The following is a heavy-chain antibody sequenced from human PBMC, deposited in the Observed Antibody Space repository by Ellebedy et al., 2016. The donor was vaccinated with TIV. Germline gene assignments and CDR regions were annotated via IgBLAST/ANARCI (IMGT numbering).Heavy chain of an antibody. CDR3: ARFDFFGMDV. CDR1: GYTFTSYA. V-gene: IGHV1-18*04. J-gene: IGHJ6*02. CDR2: IRAYNGYT. Sequence: AASVKVSCKASGYTFTSYAITWVRQAPGQGLEWMAWIRAYNGYTNYAPNPQGRVTVTTDTSTTTAYMDLKSLRSDGSAVYYCARFDFFGMDVWGQGTTVTVSS.